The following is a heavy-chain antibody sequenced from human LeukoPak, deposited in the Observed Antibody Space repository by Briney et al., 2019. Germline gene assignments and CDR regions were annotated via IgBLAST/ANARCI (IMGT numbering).Heavy chain of an antibody. Sequence: PGGSLRLSCAASGFTFSSYGMHWVRQAPGKGLEWVAVIWYDGSNKYYADSVKGRFTISRDNSKNTLYLQMNSLKTEDTAVYYCTRHSPSYYYDSSGYYRIAEYFQHWGQGTLVTVSP. D-gene: IGHD3-22*01. V-gene: IGHV3-33*01. J-gene: IGHJ1*01. CDR3: TRHSPSYYYDSSGYYRIAEYFQH. CDR2: IWYDGSNK. CDR1: GFTFSSYG.